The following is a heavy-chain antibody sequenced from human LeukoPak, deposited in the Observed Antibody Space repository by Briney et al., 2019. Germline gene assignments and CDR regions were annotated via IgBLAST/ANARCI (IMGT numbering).Heavy chain of an antibody. V-gene: IGHV3-23*01. CDR1: GFTFSTYA. CDR2: INPGGTGT. D-gene: IGHD3-10*01. CDR3: GKRSSGNCFDY. J-gene: IGHJ4*02. Sequence: GGSLRLSCAASGFTFSTYAMSWVRQAPGKGLEWVSAINPGGTGTYYADSVKGRFTISRDNSENTLYLQMISLGAEDTATYYCGKRSSGNCFDYWGQGTQVTVSP.